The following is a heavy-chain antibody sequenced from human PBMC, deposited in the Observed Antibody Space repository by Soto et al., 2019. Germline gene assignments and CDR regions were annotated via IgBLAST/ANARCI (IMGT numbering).Heavy chain of an antibody. D-gene: IGHD4-17*01. CDR2: IWYDATNE. CDR1: GFTFRSHG. Sequence: ESGGGVVQPGRSLRLSCAASGFTFRSHGMHWVRQAPGKGLEWVGVIWYDATNEYYTDSVKGRFTISRDNFKNMLYLQMNSLRVEDTAVYYCARDGVDGDHDAFDIWGQGTMVTVSS. CDR3: ARDGVDGDHDAFDI. J-gene: IGHJ3*02. V-gene: IGHV3-33*01.